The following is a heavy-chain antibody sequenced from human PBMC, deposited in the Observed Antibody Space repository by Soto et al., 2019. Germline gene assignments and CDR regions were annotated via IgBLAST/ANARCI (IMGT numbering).Heavy chain of an antibody. CDR1: GGSFRTYA. J-gene: IGHJ2*01. Sequence: QGQLVQSGAEGKKPGSSVKFSCKASGGSFRTYAINWVRQAPGQGLEWMGGIIPMLASPTYAQKFHGRLTITADESTTTVYMELSSLTSEDTAVYYCARVGPPSPSVIWFFDLWGRGTLVTVSS. V-gene: IGHV1-69*01. D-gene: IGHD2-21*01. CDR3: ARVGPPSPSVIWFFDL. CDR2: IIPMLASP.